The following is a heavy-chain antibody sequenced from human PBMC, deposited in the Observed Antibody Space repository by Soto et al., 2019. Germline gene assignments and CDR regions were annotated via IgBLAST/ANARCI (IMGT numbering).Heavy chain of an antibody. V-gene: IGHV5-10-1*01. CDR1: GYSFTSYW. J-gene: IGHJ5*02. CDR2: IDPSDSYT. Sequence: GESLKISCKGSGYSFTSYWISWVRQMPGKGLEWMGRIDPSDSYTNYSPSFQGHVTISADKSISTAYLQWSSLKASDTAMYYCASSKPPSYFWSGYYREDNWFVHWGQGTLVTVCS. D-gene: IGHD3-3*01. CDR3: ASSKPPSYFWSGYYREDNWFVH.